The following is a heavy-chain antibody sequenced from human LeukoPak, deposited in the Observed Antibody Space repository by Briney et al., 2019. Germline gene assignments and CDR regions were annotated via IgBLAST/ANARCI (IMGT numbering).Heavy chain of an antibody. J-gene: IGHJ6*03. CDR3: ARVWYDILTGYQNYYMDV. V-gene: IGHV1-18*04. CDR2: ISAYNGNT. Sequence: ASVKVSCKASGYTFTGYYMHWVRQAPGQGLEWMGWISAYNGNTNYAQKLQGRVTMTTDTSTSTAYMELRSLRSDDTAVYYCARVWYDILTGYQNYYMDVWGKGTTVTISS. D-gene: IGHD3-9*01. CDR1: GYTFTGYY.